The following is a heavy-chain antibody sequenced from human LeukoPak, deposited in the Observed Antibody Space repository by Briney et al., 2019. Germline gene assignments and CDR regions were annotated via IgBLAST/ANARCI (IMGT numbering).Heavy chain of an antibody. J-gene: IGHJ4*02. CDR3: ARDRDYYGSGSYYNVVDY. CDR1: GYTFTGYY. D-gene: IGHD3-10*01. CDR2: INPNSGGT. V-gene: IGHV1-2*06. Sequence: ASVKVSCKASGYTFTGYYMHWVRQAPGQGLEWMGRINPNSGGTNYAQKFQGSVTITRDTSISTAYMELSRLRSDDTAVYYCARDRDYYGSGSYYNVVDYWGQGTLVTVSS.